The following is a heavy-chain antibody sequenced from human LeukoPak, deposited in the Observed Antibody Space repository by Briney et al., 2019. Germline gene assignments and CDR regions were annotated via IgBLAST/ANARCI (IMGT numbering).Heavy chain of an antibody. Sequence: AGGSPRLSCAGSGFIFGTTSMSWVRQTPGKGLEWVASINYDGSEKYYVGSVEGRFTISRDSAKKSLFLQMNRLRAEDTAIYYCTRDQHWGQGTLVTVSS. J-gene: IGHJ1*01. V-gene: IGHV3-7*01. CDR1: GFIFGTTS. CDR3: TRDQH. CDR2: INYDGSEK.